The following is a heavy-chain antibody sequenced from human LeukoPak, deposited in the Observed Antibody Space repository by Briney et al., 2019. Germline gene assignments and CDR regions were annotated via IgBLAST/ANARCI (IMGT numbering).Heavy chain of an antibody. J-gene: IGHJ6*02. V-gene: IGHV3-30-3*01. CDR1: GFTFSSYA. Sequence: GGSLRLSCAASGFTFSSYAMHWVRQAPGKGLEWVAVISYDGSNKYYADSVKGRFTISRDNAKNSLYLQMNSLRAEDTAVYYCAREGQSGTYVDYYSYGMDVWGQGTTVTVSS. CDR3: AREGQSGTYVDYYSYGMDV. D-gene: IGHD1-26*01. CDR2: ISYDGSNK.